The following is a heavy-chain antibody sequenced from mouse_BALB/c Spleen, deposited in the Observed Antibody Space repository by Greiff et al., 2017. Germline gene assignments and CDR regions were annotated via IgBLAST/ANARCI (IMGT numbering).Heavy chain of an antibody. CDR2: IRSKSNNYAT. CDR1: GFTFNTYA. D-gene: IGHD2-1*01. V-gene: IGHV10-1*02. J-gene: IGHJ2*01. Sequence: EVKLMESGGGLVQPKGSLKLSCAASGFTFNTYAMNWVRQAPGKGLEWVARIRSKSNNYATYYADSVKDRFTISRDDSQSMLYLQMNNLKTEDTAMYYCVRHDRGNGFDYWGQGTTLTVSS. CDR3: VRHDRGNGFDY.